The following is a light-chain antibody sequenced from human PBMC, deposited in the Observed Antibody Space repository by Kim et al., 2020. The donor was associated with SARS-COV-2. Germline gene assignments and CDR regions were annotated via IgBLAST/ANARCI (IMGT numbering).Light chain of an antibody. V-gene: IGKV3-20*01. CDR2: GAS. CDR1: QSVSSSY. CDR3: QQYGSSPWT. Sequence: APGESASLSCRASQSVSSSYLAWYQQKPGQAPRLLIYGASSRATGIPDRFSGSGSGTDFALTISRLEPEDFAVYYCQQYGSSPWTFGQGTKVDIK. J-gene: IGKJ1*01.